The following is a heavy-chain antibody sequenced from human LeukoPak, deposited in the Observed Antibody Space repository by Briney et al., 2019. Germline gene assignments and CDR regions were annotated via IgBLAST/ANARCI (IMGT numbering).Heavy chain of an antibody. J-gene: IGHJ6*02. CDR1: GYTFTSYY. CDR2: INPSGGST. CDR3: ARDKSPLGVVTAIRFDYYYYGMDV. D-gene: IGHD2-21*02. Sequence: ASVKVSCKASGYTFTSYYMHWVRQAPGQGLEWMGIINPSGGSTSYAQKFQGRVTMTRDTSTSTVYMELSSLRSEDTAVYYCARDKSPLGVVTAIRFDYYYYGMDVWGQGTTVTVSS. V-gene: IGHV1-46*01.